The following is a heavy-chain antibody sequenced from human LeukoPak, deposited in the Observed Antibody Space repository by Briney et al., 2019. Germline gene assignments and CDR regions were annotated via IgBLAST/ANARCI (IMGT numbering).Heavy chain of an antibody. CDR1: GFTFSSYW. CDR2: IKQDGSEK. CDR3: ARECTGLTEWCMLGGYYYYGMDV. D-gene: IGHD2-8*01. Sequence: PGGSLRLSCAASGFTFSSYWMSWVRQAPGKGLEWVANIKQDGSEKYYVDSVEGRFTISRDNAKNSLYLQMNSLRAEDTAVYYCARECTGLTEWCMLGGYYYYGMDVWGQGTTVTVSS. J-gene: IGHJ6*02. V-gene: IGHV3-7*01.